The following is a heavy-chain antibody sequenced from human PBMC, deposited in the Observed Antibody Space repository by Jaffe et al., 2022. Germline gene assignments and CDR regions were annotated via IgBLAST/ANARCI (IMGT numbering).Heavy chain of an antibody. CDR2: ISSSGSTI. D-gene: IGHD2-21*01. V-gene: IGHV3-48*03. J-gene: IGHJ4*02. Sequence: EVQLVESGGGLVQPGGSLRLSCAASGFTFSSYEMNWVRQAPGKGLEWVSYISSSGSTIYYADSVKGRFTISRDNAKNSLYLQMNSLRAEDTAVYYCAKIRPVMANYWGQGTLVTVSS. CDR1: GFTFSSYE. CDR3: AKIRPVMANY.